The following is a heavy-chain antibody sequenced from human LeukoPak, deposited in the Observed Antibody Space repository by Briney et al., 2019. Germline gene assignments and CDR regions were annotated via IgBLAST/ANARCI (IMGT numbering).Heavy chain of an antibody. CDR2: MNPDSGNT. V-gene: IGHV1-8*02. J-gene: IGHJ4*02. D-gene: IGHD2-2*01. CDR3: TRAIRHQLLSDY. Sequence: GASVKVSCKASGYIFFNYDINWVRQATGQGPEWMGWMNPDSGNTGYAQKFQGRVTMTRDSSITTAYMELISLRFEDTAVYYCTRAIRHQLLSDYWGQGTLVTVSS. CDR1: GYIFFNYD.